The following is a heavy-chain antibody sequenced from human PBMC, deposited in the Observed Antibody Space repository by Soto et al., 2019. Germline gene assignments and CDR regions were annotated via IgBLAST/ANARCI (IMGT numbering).Heavy chain of an antibody. CDR2: INHSGST. CDR3: ARNRGYLTTVIPRSRRRPGLFDY. J-gene: IGHJ4*02. Sequence: SETLSLTCAVYGGSFSGYYWSWIRQPPGKGLEWIGEINHSGSTNYNPSLKSRVTISVDTSKNQFSLKLSSVTAADTAVYYCARNRGYLTTVIPRSRRRPGLFDYWGQGTLVTVSS. D-gene: IGHD4-4*01. CDR1: GGSFSGYY. V-gene: IGHV4-34*01.